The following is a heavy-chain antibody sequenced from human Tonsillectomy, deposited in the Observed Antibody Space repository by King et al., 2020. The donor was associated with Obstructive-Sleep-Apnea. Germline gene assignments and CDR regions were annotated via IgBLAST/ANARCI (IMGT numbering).Heavy chain of an antibody. CDR2: IDYSGNT. Sequence: VQLQESGPGLVKPSQTLSLTCTVSGASISSDAHYWNWIRQHPGKGLEWIGCIDYSGNTYYTSSLNSRLTMSLDTSKNQISLRLTSVTAADTAVYFCAKKREYSSEPGFDPWGQGTLVTVSS. CDR1: GASISSDAHY. D-gene: IGHD5-18*01. V-gene: IGHV4-31*03. CDR3: AKKREYSSEPGFDP. J-gene: IGHJ5*02.